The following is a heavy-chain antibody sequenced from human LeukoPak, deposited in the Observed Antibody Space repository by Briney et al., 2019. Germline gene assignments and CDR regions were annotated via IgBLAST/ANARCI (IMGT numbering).Heavy chain of an antibody. CDR1: GYTLTGLS. CDR3: ATGVLRYPYYFDY. D-gene: IGHD3-9*01. V-gene: IGHV1-24*01. Sequence: RASVKVSCKVSGYTLTGLSMHWVRQAPGKGLEWMGGFDPEDGETIYAQKFQGRVTMTEDTSTDTAYMELSSLRSEDTAVYYCATGVLRYPYYFDYWGQGTLVTVSS. CDR2: FDPEDGET. J-gene: IGHJ4*02.